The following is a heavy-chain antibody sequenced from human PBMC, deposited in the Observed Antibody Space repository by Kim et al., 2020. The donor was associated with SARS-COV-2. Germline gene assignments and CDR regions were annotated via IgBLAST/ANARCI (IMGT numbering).Heavy chain of an antibody. CDR2: INHSGST. CDR1: GGSFSGYY. J-gene: IGHJ4*02. Sequence: SETLSLTCAVYGGSFSGYYWSWIRQPPGKGLEWIGEINHSGSTNYNPSLKSRVTISVDTSKNQFSLKLGSVTAADTAVYYCASSIYDPRDYWGQGTLVTVSS. V-gene: IGHV4-34*01. CDR3: ASSIYDPRDY. D-gene: IGHD3-16*01.